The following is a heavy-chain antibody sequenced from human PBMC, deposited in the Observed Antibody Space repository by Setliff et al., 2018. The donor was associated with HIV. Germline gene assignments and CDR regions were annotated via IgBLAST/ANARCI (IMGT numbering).Heavy chain of an antibody. CDR3: ASSPAWRSDYPLDY. CDR1: GYSISSRYY. D-gene: IGHD4-17*01. V-gene: IGHV4-38-2*02. J-gene: IGHJ4*02. Sequence: PSETLSLTCTVSGYSISSRYYWGWIRQSPGKGLEWIGSIYHSGSTQYNPSLKSRVTISVDTPKNQFSLKLSSVTAADTAVYYCASSPAWRSDYPLDYWGQGTLVTVSS. CDR2: IYHSGST.